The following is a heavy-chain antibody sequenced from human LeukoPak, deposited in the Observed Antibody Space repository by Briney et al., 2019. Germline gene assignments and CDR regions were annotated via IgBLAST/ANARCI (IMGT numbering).Heavy chain of an antibody. J-gene: IGHJ4*02. CDR3: AAVLRFLEWSRSIYHFDY. D-gene: IGHD3-3*01. CDR1: GGTFSSYA. V-gene: IGHV1-69*01. CDR2: IIPIFGTA. Sequence: GASVKVSCKASGGTFSSYAISWVRQAPGQGLEWMGGIIPIFGTANYAQKFQGRVTITADESTSTAYMELSSLRSEDTAVYYCAAVLRFLEWSRSIYHFDYWGQGTLVTVSS.